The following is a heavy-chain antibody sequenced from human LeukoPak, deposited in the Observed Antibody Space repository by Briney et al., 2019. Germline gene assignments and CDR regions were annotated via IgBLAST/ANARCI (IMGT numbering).Heavy chain of an antibody. CDR2: INPDSGGT. Sequence: ASVKVSCKASGYTFTGYYMHWVRQAPGQGLEWMGWINPDSGGTNYAQKFQGRVTMTRDTSISTAYMELSRLRSDDSAVYYCARGILGPPYYYYYMDVWGKGTPVTVSS. J-gene: IGHJ6*03. CDR1: GYTFTGYY. V-gene: IGHV1-2*02. D-gene: IGHD3-3*01. CDR3: ARGILGPPYYYYYMDV.